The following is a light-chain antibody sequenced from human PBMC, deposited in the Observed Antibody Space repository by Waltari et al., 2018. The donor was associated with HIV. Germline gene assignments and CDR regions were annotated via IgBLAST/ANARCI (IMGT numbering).Light chain of an antibody. J-gene: IGKJ4*01. CDR1: TDINDH. Sequence: IQLTQSPPSLSASVGDRIIISCRTTTDINDHVNWFQFKAGGAPKLLIFDASKREAGVPSMFTGSGIMTEFTLTIDSLQPEDFATYYCQHYHDLPHDFGGGTRVDI. CDR2: DAS. V-gene: IGKV1-33*01. CDR3: QHYHDLPHD.